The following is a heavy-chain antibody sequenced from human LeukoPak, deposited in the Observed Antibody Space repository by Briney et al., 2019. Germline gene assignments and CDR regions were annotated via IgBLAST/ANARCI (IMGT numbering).Heavy chain of an antibody. Sequence: SETLSLTCTVSGGSISSNSYYWSWIRQPAGKGLEWIGRIYTSGSTNYNPSLKSRVTMSVDTSKNQFSLNLSPVTAADTAVYYCARTNYYDSSGYSERKYYFDYWGQGTLVTVSS. CDR1: GGSISSNSYY. CDR2: IYTSGST. D-gene: IGHD3-22*01. V-gene: IGHV4-61*02. J-gene: IGHJ4*02. CDR3: ARTNYYDSSGYSERKYYFDY.